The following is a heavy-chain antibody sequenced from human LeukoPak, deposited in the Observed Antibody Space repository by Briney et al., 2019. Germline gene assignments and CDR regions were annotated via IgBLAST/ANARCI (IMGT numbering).Heavy chain of an antibody. Sequence: SETLSLTCAVYGGSFSGYYWSWIRQPPGKGLEWIGEINHSGSTNYNPSLKSRVTISVDTSKNQFSLKLSSVTAADTAVYYCARAVFSGWYIDYWGQGTLVTVSS. V-gene: IGHV4-34*09. CDR3: ARAVFSGWYIDY. CDR2: INHSGST. D-gene: IGHD6-19*01. J-gene: IGHJ4*02. CDR1: GGSFSGYY.